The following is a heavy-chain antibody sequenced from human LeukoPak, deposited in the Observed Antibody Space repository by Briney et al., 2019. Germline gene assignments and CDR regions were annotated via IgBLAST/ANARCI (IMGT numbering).Heavy chain of an antibody. Sequence: PGGSLRLSCAASGFTFDDYGMSWVRQAPGEGLEWVSGINWNGGSTGYADSVKGRFTISRDNAKNSLYLQMNSLRAEDTALYHCARAGSTTGYYYYYMDVWGKGTTVTVSS. CDR3: ARAGSTTGYYYYYMDV. J-gene: IGHJ6*03. V-gene: IGHV3-20*01. D-gene: IGHD2-2*01. CDR1: GFTFDDYG. CDR2: INWNGGST.